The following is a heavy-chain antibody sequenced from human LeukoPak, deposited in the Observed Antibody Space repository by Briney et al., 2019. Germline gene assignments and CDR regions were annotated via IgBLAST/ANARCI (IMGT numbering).Heavy chain of an antibody. J-gene: IGHJ3*02. D-gene: IGHD3-22*01. CDR1: GSTFTDYY. Sequence: VASVKVSCKASGSTFTDYYMHWVRQAPGQGLEWMGWINPSSGGTNYAQKFQGRVTVTRDTSISTAYMDLSRLRSDDTAVYYCARAGVWDYSDSSGYHNAAFDIWGQGTMVTVSS. V-gene: IGHV1-2*02. CDR3: ARAGVWDYSDSSGYHNAAFDI. CDR2: INPSSGGT.